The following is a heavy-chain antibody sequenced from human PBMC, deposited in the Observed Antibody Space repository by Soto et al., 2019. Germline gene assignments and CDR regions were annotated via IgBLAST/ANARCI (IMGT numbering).Heavy chain of an antibody. J-gene: IGHJ6*02. D-gene: IGHD3-10*01. CDR3: ARGRGQISLYQYYIMDF. CDR2: VNHSGTT. V-gene: IGHV4-34*01. Sequence: SETLSLTCAVYGGSFSAYYWSWIRQPPVKGLEWIGEVNHSGTTNYNPSLKSRVTISVDTSKNQFSLKLSSVTAADTAVYYCARGRGQISLYQYYIMDFWGQGTMVTVSS. CDR1: GGSFSAYY.